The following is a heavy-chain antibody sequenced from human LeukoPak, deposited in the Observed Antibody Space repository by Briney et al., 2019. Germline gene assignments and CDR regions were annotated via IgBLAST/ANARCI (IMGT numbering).Heavy chain of an antibody. J-gene: IGHJ5*02. D-gene: IGHD3-10*01. CDR3: ARHYYYGCWLDP. Sequence: KASETLSLTCTVSVGPISSYYWSWIRQPPGKGLERIGYIYYSGSTNYKPSLKSRVTISVDTSKNQFSLKLSSVTAADTAVYYCARHYYYGCWLDPWGQGTLVTVSS. CDR1: VGPISSYY. CDR2: IYYSGST. V-gene: IGHV4-59*08.